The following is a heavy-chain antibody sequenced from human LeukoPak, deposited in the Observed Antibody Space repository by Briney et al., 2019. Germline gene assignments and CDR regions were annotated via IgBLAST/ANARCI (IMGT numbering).Heavy chain of an antibody. Sequence: PSETLSLTCTVSGGSISNYYWSWIRQPPGRGLEWIGYIYYSGSTKYNPSLKSRVSISVDTSKNQFSLKLSSVTAADTAVYYCARALEELSYYYYGMDVWGQGTTVTVSS. CDR1: GGSISNYY. V-gene: IGHV4-59*01. D-gene: IGHD3-10*01. CDR2: IYYSGST. CDR3: ARALEELSYYYYGMDV. J-gene: IGHJ6*02.